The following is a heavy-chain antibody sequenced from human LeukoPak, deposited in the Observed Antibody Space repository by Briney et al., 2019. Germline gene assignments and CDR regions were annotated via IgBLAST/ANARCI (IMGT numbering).Heavy chain of an antibody. Sequence: SGGALRLSCAASGFTFSSYGMHWVREAPGKGREWVAFIRYDGSNKYYADSVKGRFTISRDNSKNTLYLQMNRVRAEDTAVYYCAREVTVVTPYTFDCWGQGTLVTVSS. J-gene: IGHJ4*02. CDR2: IRYDGSNK. CDR3: AREVTVVTPYTFDC. D-gene: IGHD4-23*01. V-gene: IGHV3-30*02. CDR1: GFTFSSYG.